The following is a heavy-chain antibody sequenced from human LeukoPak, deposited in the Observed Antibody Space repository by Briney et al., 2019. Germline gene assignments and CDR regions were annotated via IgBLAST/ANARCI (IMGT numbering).Heavy chain of an antibody. J-gene: IGHJ5*02. CDR3: AKAYYYGSGSYYNIWFDP. D-gene: IGHD3-10*01. Sequence: GASLKISFKGSGYSFTSYWIGWVRQMPGKGLEWMGIIYPGDSDTRYSPSFQGQVTISADKSISTAYLQWSSLKASDTAMYYCAKAYYYGSGSYYNIWFDPWGQGTLVTVSS. V-gene: IGHV5-51*01. CDR1: GYSFTSYW. CDR2: IYPGDSDT.